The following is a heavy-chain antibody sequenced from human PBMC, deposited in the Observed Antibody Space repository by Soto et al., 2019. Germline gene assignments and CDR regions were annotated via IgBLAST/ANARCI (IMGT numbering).Heavy chain of an antibody. D-gene: IGHD3-9*01. V-gene: IGHV1-69*12. J-gene: IGHJ6*02. CDR3: ARGGAYYDILTGQYDNHYYYYGMDV. CDR2: IIPIFGTA. CDR1: GGTFSSYA. Sequence: QVQLVQSGAEVKKPGSSVKVSCKASGGTFSSYAISWVRQAPGQGLEWMGGIIPIFGTANYAQKFQGRVTITADESTSTAYMELSSLRSEYTAVYYCARGGAYYDILTGQYDNHYYYYGMDVWGQGTTVTVSS.